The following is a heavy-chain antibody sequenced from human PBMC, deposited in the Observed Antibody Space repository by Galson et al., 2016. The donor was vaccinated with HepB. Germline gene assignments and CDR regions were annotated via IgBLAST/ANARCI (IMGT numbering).Heavy chain of an antibody. CDR3: ARLAGGTYRNWYFDL. Sequence: SLRLSCAASGFIFSSYAMSWVRQAPGKGLEWVSTVSGSAYSIFYADSVRGRFTISRDNVNNTLYLQMRSLRADDTAFYYCARLAGGTYRNWYFDLWGRGTLVTVSS. D-gene: IGHD3-16*01. CDR2: VSGSAYSI. V-gene: IGHV3-23*01. CDR1: GFIFSSYA. J-gene: IGHJ2*01.